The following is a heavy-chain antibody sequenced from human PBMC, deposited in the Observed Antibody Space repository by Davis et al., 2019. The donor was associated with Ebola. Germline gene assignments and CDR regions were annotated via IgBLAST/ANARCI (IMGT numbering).Heavy chain of an antibody. CDR2: ISGSGGST. CDR3: ARYRSYGGLYYGMDV. D-gene: IGHD5-12*01. J-gene: IGHJ6*02. V-gene: IGHV3-23*01. CDR1: GFTFSSYW. Sequence: GESLKISCAASGFTFSSYWMSWVRQAPGKGLEWVSAISGSGGSTYYADSVKGRFTISRDNAKNSLYLQMNSLRAEDTAVYYCARYRSYGGLYYGMDVWGQGTTVTVSS.